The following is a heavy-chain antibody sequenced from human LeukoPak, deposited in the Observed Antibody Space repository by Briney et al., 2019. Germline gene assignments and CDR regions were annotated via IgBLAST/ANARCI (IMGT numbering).Heavy chain of an antibody. CDR1: GGATGSSNYY. D-gene: IGHD4-23*01. V-gene: IGHV4-39*01. CDR2: VFYSGTT. Sequence: SETLSLTCTVSGGATGSSNYYWAWIRQPPGKGLEWLGSVFYSGTTHYNPSLKSRVTISIDTSKNQFSLKLSSVTAADTSVYYCARLSNYGGHSGDGYWGQGTLVTVSS. J-gene: IGHJ4*02. CDR3: ARLSNYGGHSGDGY.